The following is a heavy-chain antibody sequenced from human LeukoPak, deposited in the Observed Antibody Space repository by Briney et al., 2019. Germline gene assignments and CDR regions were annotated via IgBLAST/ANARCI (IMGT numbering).Heavy chain of an antibody. J-gene: IGHJ3*02. Sequence: SETLSLTCTVSGGSLSSGGYYWSWIRQHPGKGLEWIGYIYYSGSTYYNPSLKSRVTISVDTSNNQFSLKLSSVTAADTAVYYCARAKGGKAGGDAFDIWGQGTMVTVSS. CDR2: IYYSGST. D-gene: IGHD4-23*01. CDR1: GGSLSSGGYY. CDR3: ARAKGGKAGGDAFDI. V-gene: IGHV4-31*03.